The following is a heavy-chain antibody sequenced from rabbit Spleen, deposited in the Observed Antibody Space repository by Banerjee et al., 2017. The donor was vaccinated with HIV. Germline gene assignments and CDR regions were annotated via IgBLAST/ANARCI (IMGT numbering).Heavy chain of an antibody. J-gene: IGHJ3*01. CDR3: ARDIKSSTYKIRLDL. V-gene: IGHV1S40*01. CDR2: IYGGSSGST. D-gene: IGHD8-1*01. CDR1: GIDFSSYYW. Sequence: QSLEESGGDLVKPGASLTLTCTASGIDFSSYYWMCWVRQAPEKGLEMIACIYGGSSGSTYYASWAKGRFTISKTSSTTVTLQMTSLTAADTATYFCARDIKSSTYKIRLDLWGQGTLVTVS.